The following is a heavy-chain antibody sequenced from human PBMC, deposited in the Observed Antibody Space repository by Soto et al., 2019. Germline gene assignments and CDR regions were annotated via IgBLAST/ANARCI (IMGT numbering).Heavy chain of an antibody. J-gene: IGHJ5*02. CDR2: INPSGSS. D-gene: IGHD1-26*01. CDR1: GESFSGYS. Sequence: PSETLSLTCAVYGESFSGYSWTCIRQPPGKGLLWIGEINPSGSSNYNPSLKSRVTISVATAQNHFSLKLSSVTAADTAVYYCSRSQGGNYGAFKWFDPWGQGTLVTVS. CDR3: SRSQGGNYGAFKWFDP. V-gene: IGHV4-34*01.